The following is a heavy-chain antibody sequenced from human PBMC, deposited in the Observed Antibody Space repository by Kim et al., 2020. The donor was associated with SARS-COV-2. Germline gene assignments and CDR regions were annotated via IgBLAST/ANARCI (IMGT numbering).Heavy chain of an antibody. V-gene: IGHV4-39*01. CDR2: IYYSGST. CDR1: GGSISSSSYY. Sequence: SETLSLTCTVSGGSISSSSYYWGWIRQPPGKGLEWIGSIYYSGSTYYNPSLKSRVTISVDTSKNQFSLKLSSVTAADTAVYYCARQSRGVIPRQFDYWGQGTLVTVSS. D-gene: IGHD3-10*01. J-gene: IGHJ4*02. CDR3: ARQSRGVIPRQFDY.